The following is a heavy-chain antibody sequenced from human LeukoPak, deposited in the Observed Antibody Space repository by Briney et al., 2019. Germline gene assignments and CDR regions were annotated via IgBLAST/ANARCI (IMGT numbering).Heavy chain of an antibody. CDR2: IRYDGSAK. Sequence: GGSLRLSCVASGFSFSSYGMHWVRRAPGEGLQWVSFIRYDGSAKYYADSVKGRFTISRDSSKSTLYLQMNSLRLEDTAIYYCAKYYYEGTGASPLDYWGQGTLVTVSS. D-gene: IGHD3-22*01. CDR1: GFSFSSYG. J-gene: IGHJ4*02. CDR3: AKYYYEGTGASPLDY. V-gene: IGHV3-30*02.